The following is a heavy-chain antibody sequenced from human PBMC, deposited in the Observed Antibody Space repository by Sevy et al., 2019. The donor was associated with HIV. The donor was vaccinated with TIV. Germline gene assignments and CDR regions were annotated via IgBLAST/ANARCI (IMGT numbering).Heavy chain of an antibody. CDR2: ISAYNGNT. D-gene: IGHD3-22*01. CDR1: GYTFTSYG. Sequence: ASVKVSCKASGYTFTSYGISWVRQAPGQGLEWMGWISAYNGNTNYAQKLQGRVTMTTDTSTSTAYMDLRRLRSDDTAVYYCARVMLLAPMYYYDSSGYMGGMDVWGQGTTVTVSS. V-gene: IGHV1-18*01. J-gene: IGHJ6*02. CDR3: ARVMLLAPMYYYDSSGYMGGMDV.